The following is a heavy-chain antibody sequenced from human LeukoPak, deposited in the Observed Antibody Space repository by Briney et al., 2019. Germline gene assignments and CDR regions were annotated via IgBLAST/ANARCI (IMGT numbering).Heavy chain of an antibody. CDR2: ISWNSGSI. CDR1: GFTFDDYA. CDR3: AKSSGSYGFDY. V-gene: IGHV3-9*03. J-gene: IGHJ4*02. Sequence: GGSLRLSCAASGFTFDDYAMHWVRQAPGKGLEWVSGISWNSGSIGYADSVKGRFTISRDNAKNSLYLQMNSLRAEDMAVYYCAKSSGSYGFDYWGQGTLITVSS. D-gene: IGHD1-26*01.